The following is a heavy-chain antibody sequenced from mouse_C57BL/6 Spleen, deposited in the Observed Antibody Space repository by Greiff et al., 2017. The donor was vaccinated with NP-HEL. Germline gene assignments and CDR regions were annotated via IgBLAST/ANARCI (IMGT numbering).Heavy chain of an antibody. CDR1: GYAFSSSW. V-gene: IGHV1-82*01. D-gene: IGHD2-4*01. Sequence: QVQLQQSGPELVKPGASVKISCKASGYAFSSSWMNWVKQRPGKGLEWIGRIYAGDGDTNYNGKFKGKATLTADKSSSTAYMQLSSLTSEDSAVYFCARSIYYDYPAWFAYWGQGTLVTVSA. CDR2: IYAGDGDT. CDR3: ARSIYYDYPAWFAY. J-gene: IGHJ3*01.